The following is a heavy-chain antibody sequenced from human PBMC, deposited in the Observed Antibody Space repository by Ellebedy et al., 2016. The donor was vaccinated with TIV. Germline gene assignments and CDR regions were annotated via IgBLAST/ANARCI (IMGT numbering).Heavy chain of an antibody. Sequence: GESLKISCAASGFTFSTYDMNWVRQAPGKGLEWVAVISYDGINKYYADSVKGRFTISRDTSRNTLYLQMNSLRAEDTAVYYWAKSSTGPSNVLRFLEWLKAMDVWGQGTTVTVSS. V-gene: IGHV3-30*18. CDR1: GFTFSTYD. D-gene: IGHD3-3*01. CDR2: ISYDGINK. CDR3: AKSSTGPSNVLRFLEWLKAMDV. J-gene: IGHJ6*02.